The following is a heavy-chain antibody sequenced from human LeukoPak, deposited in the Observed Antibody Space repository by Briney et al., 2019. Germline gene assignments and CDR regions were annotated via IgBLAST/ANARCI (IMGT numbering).Heavy chain of an antibody. V-gene: IGHV4-59*01. CDR1: GGSFSGYY. CDR3: ARVRRDGYNFDY. Sequence: KPSETLSLTCAVYGGSFSGYYWSWIRQPPGKGLEYIGYIYYSGGTNYNPSLKTRVTISVDTSKNQFSLRLSSVTAADTAVYYCARVRRDGYNFDYWGPGTLVTVSS. CDR2: IYYSGGT. J-gene: IGHJ4*02. D-gene: IGHD5-24*01.